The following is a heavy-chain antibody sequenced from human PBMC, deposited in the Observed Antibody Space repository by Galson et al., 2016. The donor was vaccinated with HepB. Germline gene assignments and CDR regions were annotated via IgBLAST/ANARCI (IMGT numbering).Heavy chain of an antibody. V-gene: IGHV3-21*01. Sequence: SLRLSCAASEFTFSTCSLNWVRQAPGKGLEWVSSISTSSDYIYYADSVKGRFTISRDDARNSLYLQMNSLRAEDTAVYYCARSPAYGDYLPWYFDLWGRGTLVTVSS. J-gene: IGHJ2*01. CDR3: ARSPAYGDYLPWYFDL. CDR1: EFTFSTCS. CDR2: ISTSSDYI. D-gene: IGHD4-17*01.